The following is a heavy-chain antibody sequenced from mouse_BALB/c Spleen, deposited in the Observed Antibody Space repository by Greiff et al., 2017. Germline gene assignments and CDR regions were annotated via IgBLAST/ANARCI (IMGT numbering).Heavy chain of an antibody. CDR1: GLNNKDTY. J-gene: IGHJ3*01. CDR2: IDPANGNT. Sequence: VQLQQSGAELVKPGASVKLSCTASGLNNKDTYRHWVKQRPEQGREWIGRIDPANGNTKYDPKFQGKATITADTSSKTAYLQLSSLTSEDTAVYYCAREGVYGNYEGAYWGQGTLVTVSA. CDR3: AREGVYGNYEGAY. V-gene: IGHV14-3*02. D-gene: IGHD2-1*01.